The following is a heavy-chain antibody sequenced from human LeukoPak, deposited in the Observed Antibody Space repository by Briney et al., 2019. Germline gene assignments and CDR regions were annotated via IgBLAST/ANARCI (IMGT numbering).Heavy chain of an antibody. J-gene: IGHJ6*02. CDR3: ARGKGYGDRPGGGHYYYYGMDV. CDR2: INHSGST. V-gene: IGHV4-34*01. D-gene: IGHD4-17*01. CDR1: GGSFSGYY. Sequence: SETPSLTCAVYGGSFSGYYWSWIRQPPGKGLEWIGEINHSGSTNYNPSLKSRVTISVDTSKNQFSLKLSSVTAADTAVYYCARGKGYGDRPGGGHYYYYGMDVWGQGTTVTVSS.